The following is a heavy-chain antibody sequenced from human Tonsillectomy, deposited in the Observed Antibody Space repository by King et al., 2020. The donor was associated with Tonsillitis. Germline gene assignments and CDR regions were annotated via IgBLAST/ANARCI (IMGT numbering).Heavy chain of an antibody. V-gene: IGHV4-59*01. CDR2: IYYNGST. CDR3: ARGWSLRGGGIFDY. J-gene: IGHJ4*02. Sequence: VQLQESGPGLVKPSETLSLTCTVSGGSISSYYWSWFRQSPGKGLEWIGYIYYNGSTTYNPAPKSRVTLSVETSKNQVSLKLSSVTAADTAVYYCARGWSLRGGGIFDYWGQGTLVTVSS. D-gene: IGHD3-10*01. CDR1: GGSISSYY.